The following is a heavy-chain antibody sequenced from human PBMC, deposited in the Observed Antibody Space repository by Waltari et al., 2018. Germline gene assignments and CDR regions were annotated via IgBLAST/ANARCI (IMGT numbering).Heavy chain of an antibody. D-gene: IGHD3-10*01. Sequence: EVQLVESGGGLVQPGGSLRLSCAASGFTFSSYWMSWVRQAPGKGLEWVANIKQDGSEKYYVDSVKGRFTISRDNAKNSLYLQMNSLRAEDTAVYYCARDLVAPGWFREDAFDIWGQGIMVTVSS. CDR1: GFTFSSYW. J-gene: IGHJ3*02. CDR3: ARDLVAPGWFREDAFDI. CDR2: IKQDGSEK. V-gene: IGHV3-7*01.